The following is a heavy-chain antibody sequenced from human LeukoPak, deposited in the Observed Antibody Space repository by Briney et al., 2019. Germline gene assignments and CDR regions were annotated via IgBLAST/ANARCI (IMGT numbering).Heavy chain of an antibody. J-gene: IGHJ4*02. V-gene: IGHV4-38-2*02. CDR2: IYHSGST. Sequence: SETLSLTCTVSGYSISSGYYWGWIRQPPGKGLEWIGSIYHSGSTYYNPSLKSRVTISVDTSKNQFSLKLSSVTAADTAVYYCARVGPYYYDSSGWLPFDYWGQGTLVTVSS. D-gene: IGHD3-22*01. CDR3: ARVGPYYYDSSGWLPFDY. CDR1: GYSISSGYY.